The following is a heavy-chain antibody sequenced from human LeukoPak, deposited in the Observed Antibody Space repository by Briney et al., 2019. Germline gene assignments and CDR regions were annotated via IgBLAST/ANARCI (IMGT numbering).Heavy chain of an antibody. CDR1: GYTFTGYY. CDR2: INPNSGGT. J-gene: IGHJ5*02. CDR3: ARGRPSQYQLLYNWFDP. D-gene: IGHD2-2*01. Sequence: ASVKVSCKASGYTFTGYYMHWVRQAPGQGLEWMGWINPNSGGTNYAQKFQGRVTMTRDTSISTAYMELSRLRSDDTAVYYRARGRPSQYQLLYNWFDPWGQGTLVTVSS. V-gene: IGHV1-2*02.